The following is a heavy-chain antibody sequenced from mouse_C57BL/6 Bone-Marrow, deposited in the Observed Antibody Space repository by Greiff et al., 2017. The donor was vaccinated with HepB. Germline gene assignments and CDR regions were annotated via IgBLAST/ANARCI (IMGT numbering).Heavy chain of an antibody. D-gene: IGHD2-12*01. V-gene: IGHV1-59*01. CDR2: IDPSDSYT. J-gene: IGHJ2*01. CDR3: ACYYNYFDY. CDR1: GYTFTSYW. Sequence: QVQLKQPGAELVRPGTSVKLSCKASGYTFTSYWMHWVKQRPGQGLEWIGVIDPSDSYTNYNQKFKGKATLTVDTSSSTAYMQLSSLTSEDSAVYYCACYYNYFDYWGQGTTLTVSS.